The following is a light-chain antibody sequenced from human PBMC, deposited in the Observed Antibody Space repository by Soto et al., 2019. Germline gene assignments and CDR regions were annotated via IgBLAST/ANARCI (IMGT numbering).Light chain of an antibody. CDR1: SGHSTYA. Sequence: QLVLTQSPSASASLGASVNVTCTLSSGHSTYAIAWHQQQPEKGPRYLLKLNSDGSHSKGDGIPDRFSGSSSGAERYLTISSLQSEDEADYYCQTWGAGIRVFGGGTKLTVL. V-gene: IGLV4-69*01. CDR3: QTWGAGIRV. CDR2: LNSDGSH. J-gene: IGLJ3*02.